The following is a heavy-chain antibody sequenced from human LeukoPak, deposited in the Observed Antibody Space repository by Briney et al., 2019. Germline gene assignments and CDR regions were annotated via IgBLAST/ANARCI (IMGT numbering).Heavy chain of an antibody. CDR2: INSDGSST. V-gene: IGHV3-74*01. Sequence: GGSLRLSCAASGFTFSSYWMHWVRQAPGKGLVWVSRINSDGSSTSYADSVKGRFTISRDNAKDTLYLQMNSLRAEDTAVYYCARAHYGSGSYNYWGQGTLVTVSS. J-gene: IGHJ4*02. CDR3: ARAHYGSGSYNY. CDR1: GFTFSSYW. D-gene: IGHD3-10*01.